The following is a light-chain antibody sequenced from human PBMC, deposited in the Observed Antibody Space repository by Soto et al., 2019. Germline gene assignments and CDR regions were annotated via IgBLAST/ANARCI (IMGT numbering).Light chain of an antibody. V-gene: IGLV2-14*01. Sequence: HSALTQPASVSGSPGQSITISCTGTGSDVGGYNYVSWYQQYPGKAPKLMIYDVSNRPSGVSNRFSGSKSGNTAALIIFGLQAEDEADYYCCSYTSSSTYVFGTGTKLTVL. CDR1: GSDVGGYNY. CDR3: CSYTSSSTYV. CDR2: DVS. J-gene: IGLJ1*01.